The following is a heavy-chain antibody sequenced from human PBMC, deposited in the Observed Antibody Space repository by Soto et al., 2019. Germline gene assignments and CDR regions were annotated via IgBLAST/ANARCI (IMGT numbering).Heavy chain of an antibody. V-gene: IGHV3-30*09. J-gene: IGHJ4*02. CDR1: GFTFSSYA. CDR2: ISYDGSNK. D-gene: IGHD4-4*01. CDR3: ARVLGGMATVPFDY. Sequence: QVQLVESGGGVVQPGRSLRLSCAASGFTFSSYAMHWVRQAPGTGLEWVAVISYDGSNKYYADSVKGRFAISRDNSKNTLYLQMNRLRTEDTAVYYCARVLGGMATVPFDYWGQGALVTVSS.